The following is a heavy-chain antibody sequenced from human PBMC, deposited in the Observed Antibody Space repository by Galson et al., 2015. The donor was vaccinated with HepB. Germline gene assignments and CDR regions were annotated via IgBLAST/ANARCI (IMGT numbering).Heavy chain of an antibody. J-gene: IGHJ4*02. Sequence: ETLSLTCAVSGASINSRDWWGWVRQPPGKGLEWIGEVSHSGTANYNPSLRSRVTIVVDKSKNHFSLNLTSVTAADTAIYYCARDRCPGDCFLDFWGQGTLVTVSS. CDR2: VSHSGTA. D-gene: IGHD2-21*01. V-gene: IGHV4-4*02. CDR1: GASINSRDW. CDR3: ARDRCPGDCFLDF.